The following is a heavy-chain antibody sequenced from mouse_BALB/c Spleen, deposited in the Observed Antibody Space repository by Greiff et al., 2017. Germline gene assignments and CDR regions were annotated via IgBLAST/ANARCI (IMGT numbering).Heavy chain of an antibody. Sequence: EVKLMESGTVLARPGASVKMSCKASGYTFTSYWMHWVKQRPGQGLEWIGAIYPGNSDTSYNQKFKGKAKLTAVTSTSTAYMELSSLTNEDSAVYYCTRALYGSSPYWYFDVWGAGTTVTVSS. CDR3: TRALYGSSPYWYFDV. CDR1: GYTFTSYW. V-gene: IGHV1-5*01. CDR2: IYPGNSDT. J-gene: IGHJ1*01. D-gene: IGHD1-1*01.